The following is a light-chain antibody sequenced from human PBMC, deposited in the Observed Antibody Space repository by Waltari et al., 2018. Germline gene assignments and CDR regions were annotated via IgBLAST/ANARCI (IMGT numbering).Light chain of an antibody. V-gene: IGKV3-11*01. CDR2: DAS. J-gene: IGKJ2*01. Sequence: EIVLTQSPATLSLSPGERATLSCRASQSVSSYLAWYQQKPGQAPRLLIYDASNRATGIPARFSGSGSGTYVTLTISSLEPEDFAVYYCQQRSNWPPKYTFGQGTKLEIK. CDR1: QSVSSY. CDR3: QQRSNWPPKYT.